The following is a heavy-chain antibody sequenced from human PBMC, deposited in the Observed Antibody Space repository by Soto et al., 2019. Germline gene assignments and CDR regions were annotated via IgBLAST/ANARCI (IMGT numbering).Heavy chain of an antibody. CDR1: GDSISSSSYY. D-gene: IGHD5-18*01. J-gene: IGHJ4*02. CDR3: ARDNGYSYGYTLDH. V-gene: IGHV4-39*07. Sequence: PSETLSLTCTVSGDSISSSSYYWDWIRQPPGKGLEWIGSIYYSGSTYYNPSLKSRVTISVDTSKNQFSLKLSSVTAADTAVYYCARDNGYSYGYTLDHWGQGTLVTVSS. CDR2: IYYSGST.